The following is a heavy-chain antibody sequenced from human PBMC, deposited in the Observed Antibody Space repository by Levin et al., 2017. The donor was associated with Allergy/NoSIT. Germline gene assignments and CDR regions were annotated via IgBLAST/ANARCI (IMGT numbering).Heavy chain of an antibody. V-gene: IGHV1-69*01. J-gene: IGHJ3*02. CDR3: ARSDTQKLWFGELSGAYDT. D-gene: IGHD3-10*01. Sequence: TWVRQAPGQGLEWMGGIIPIFGKPTYAQKFQGRVTIFADESTSTGYMELSSLRSEDTAVYDCARSDTQKLWFGELSGAYDTWGQGTIVTVSS. CDR2: IIPIFGKP.